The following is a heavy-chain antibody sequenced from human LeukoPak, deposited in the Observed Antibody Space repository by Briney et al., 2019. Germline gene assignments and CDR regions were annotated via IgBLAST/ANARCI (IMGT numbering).Heavy chain of an antibody. Sequence: PGGSLRLSCAATGITFSNYGMHWVRQAPGKGLEWVANIKQDGSEKYYVDSVKGRFTTSRDNAKNSLYLQMNSLRAEDTAVYYCARGFGVGATWFDYWGQGTLVTVSS. CDR1: GITFSNYG. J-gene: IGHJ4*02. D-gene: IGHD1-26*01. CDR2: IKQDGSEK. CDR3: ARGFGVGATWFDY. V-gene: IGHV3-7*01.